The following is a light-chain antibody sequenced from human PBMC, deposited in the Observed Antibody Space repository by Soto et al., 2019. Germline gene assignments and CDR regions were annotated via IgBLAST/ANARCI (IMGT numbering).Light chain of an antibody. CDR3: AAWDDSLNGPV. CDR2: SSN. V-gene: IGLV1-44*01. Sequence: QSVLTQPPSASGTPGQRVTISCSGSSSNIGINTVNWYQQLPGTAPKLLIYSSNHRPSGVPDRFSGSKSGTSASLAISGLQSEDEADYYCAAWDDSLNGPVFGTGTKLTVL. J-gene: IGLJ1*01. CDR1: SSNIGINT.